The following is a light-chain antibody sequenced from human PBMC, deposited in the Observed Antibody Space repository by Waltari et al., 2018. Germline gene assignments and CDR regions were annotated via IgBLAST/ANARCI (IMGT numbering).Light chain of an antibody. CDR3: SSYTTSSTLYV. CDR1: SRDVGDYNY. J-gene: IGLJ1*01. Sequence: QSALTQPTSVSGSPGQSITISCTGTSRDVGDYNYVSWYQQHPGKAPKLMIYEVSNRPSGVSNRFSASKSGNTASLTISGLQAEDEADYYCSSYTTSSTLYVFGTGTKVTVL. V-gene: IGLV2-14*01. CDR2: EVS.